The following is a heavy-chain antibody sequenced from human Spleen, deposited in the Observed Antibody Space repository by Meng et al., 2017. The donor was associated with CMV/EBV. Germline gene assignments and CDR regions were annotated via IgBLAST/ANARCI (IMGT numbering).Heavy chain of an antibody. CDR3: ARGPTYSSAWYSSH. CDR1: GFTFDDYG. J-gene: IGHJ4*02. D-gene: IGHD6-19*01. CDR2: INWNGGST. Sequence: GESLKISCAASGFTFDDYGMRWVRQAPGKGLEWGSGINWNGGSTGYADSVKGRFTITRDNAKNSVYLQMNSLRAEDTAVYYCARGPTYSSAWYSSHWGQGTLVTVSS. V-gene: IGHV3-20*04.